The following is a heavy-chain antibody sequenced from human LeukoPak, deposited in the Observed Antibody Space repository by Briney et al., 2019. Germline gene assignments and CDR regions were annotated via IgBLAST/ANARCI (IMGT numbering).Heavy chain of an antibody. CDR1: GGSISSGGYY. V-gene: IGHV4-31*03. CDR2: IYYSGST. CDR3: ARARHDSSGYYVNWFDP. Sequence: SETLSLTCTVSGGSISSGGYYWSWIRQHPGKGLEWIGYIYYSGSTYYNPSLKSRVTISVDASKNQLSLKLSSVTAADTAVYYCARARHDSSGYYVNWFDPWGQGTLVTVSS. J-gene: IGHJ5*02. D-gene: IGHD3-22*01.